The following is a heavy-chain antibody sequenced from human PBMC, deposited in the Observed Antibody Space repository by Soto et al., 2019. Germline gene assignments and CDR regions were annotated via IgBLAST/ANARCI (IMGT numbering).Heavy chain of an antibody. CDR1: GGSFKSGSYS. J-gene: IGHJ4*02. CDR3: ARDFAYFDT. V-gene: IGHV4-61*01. D-gene: IGHD3-3*01. Sequence: QVQLQESGPGLVKPSETLSLTCTVSGGSFKSGSYSWSWIRQPPGKGLEWIGYVYHTGRTSNTPSVKSRVTISMDTSKNQFSLNLDSVTAADTAVYFCARDFAYFDTWGQGTLVTVSS. CDR2: VYHTGRT.